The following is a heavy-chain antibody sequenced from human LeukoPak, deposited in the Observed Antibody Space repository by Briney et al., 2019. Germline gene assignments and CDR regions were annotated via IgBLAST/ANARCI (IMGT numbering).Heavy chain of an antibody. Sequence: GGSLRLSCAASGFTLSSYWMSWARQAPGKGLEWVANIKQDGSEKYYVDSVKGRFTISRGNAKNSLYPQMNSLRAEDTAVYYCARIAVAGFGYWGQGTLVTVSS. CDR2: IKQDGSEK. CDR1: GFTLSSYW. D-gene: IGHD6-13*01. V-gene: IGHV3-7*01. CDR3: ARIAVAGFGY. J-gene: IGHJ4*02.